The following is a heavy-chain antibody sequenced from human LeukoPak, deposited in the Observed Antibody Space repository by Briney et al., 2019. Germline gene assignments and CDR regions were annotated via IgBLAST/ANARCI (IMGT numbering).Heavy chain of an antibody. Sequence: SETLSLTCTVSGGSISSGTYYWGWVRQPPGKGLEWIGTIYYSGTTYYNPSLKSRVSMSLDTSKNQFSLKLSSVTAADTAVYYCARRSVETVMARPFDFWGQGTLVIVSS. V-gene: IGHV4-39*07. CDR1: GGSISSGTYY. D-gene: IGHD5-18*01. CDR2: IYYSGTT. CDR3: ARRSVETVMARPFDF. J-gene: IGHJ4*02.